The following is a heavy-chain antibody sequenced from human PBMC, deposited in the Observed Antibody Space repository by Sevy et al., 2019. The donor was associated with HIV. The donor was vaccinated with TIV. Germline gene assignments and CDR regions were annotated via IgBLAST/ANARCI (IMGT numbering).Heavy chain of an antibody. D-gene: IGHD6-13*01. CDR3: ARDRDRGYFDP. Sequence: ASVKVSCKTSGGTFSGYSISWLRQAPGQGLEWMGGIIAISGTTNYLQRFQGRITITAEVSTRTVYMELRSLRNEETAIYFCARDRDRGYFDPWGQGTLVTVSS. CDR2: IIAISGTT. CDR1: GGTFSGYS. V-gene: IGHV1-69*13. J-gene: IGHJ5*02.